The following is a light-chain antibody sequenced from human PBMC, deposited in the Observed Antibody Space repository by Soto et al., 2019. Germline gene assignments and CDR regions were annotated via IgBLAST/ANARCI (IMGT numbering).Light chain of an antibody. Sequence: QSVLTQPPSASGTPGQRVTIACSGSSSNIGSNYVYWYQQVPGTAPRLLMDRASQRPSGVPDRFSGSKSGTSASLAISGLRSEDEADYYCAAWDDTLNGLVFGGGTQLTVL. J-gene: IGLJ2*01. V-gene: IGLV1-47*01. CDR3: AAWDDTLNGLV. CDR2: RAS. CDR1: SSNIGSNY.